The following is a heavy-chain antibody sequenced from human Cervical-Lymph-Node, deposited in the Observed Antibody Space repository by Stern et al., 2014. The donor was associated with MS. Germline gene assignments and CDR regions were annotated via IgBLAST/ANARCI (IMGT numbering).Heavy chain of an antibody. CDR2: ISDDGSDK. CDR1: GFTFSGYG. V-gene: IGHV3-30-3*01. J-gene: IGHJ6*02. D-gene: IGHD3-9*01. Sequence: VQLVESGGGVVQPGRSLSLSCAASGFTFSGYGMHWVRQAPGKGLEWVAVISDDGSDKSYGDSVKGRFTISKAKSNNTLYLQMNSLRIEDTAIYFCARGRTDFLTAYYNYYVYFGMDVWGQGTTVIVSS. CDR3: ARGRTDFLTAYYNYYVYFGMDV.